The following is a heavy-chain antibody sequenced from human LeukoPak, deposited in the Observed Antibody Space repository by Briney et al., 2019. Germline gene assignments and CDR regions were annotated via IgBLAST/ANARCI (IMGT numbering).Heavy chain of an antibody. J-gene: IGHJ3*02. D-gene: IGHD1-26*01. CDR2: TSGSGGST. CDR1: GFTFSSYA. CDR3: AKAVVGATTGGGDAFDI. V-gene: IGHV3-23*01. Sequence: PGGSLRLSCAASGFTFSSYAMSWVRQAPGKGLEWVSATSGSGGSTYYADSVKGRFTISRDNSKNTLYLQMNSLRAEDTAVYYCAKAVVGATTGGGDAFDIWGQGTMVTVSS.